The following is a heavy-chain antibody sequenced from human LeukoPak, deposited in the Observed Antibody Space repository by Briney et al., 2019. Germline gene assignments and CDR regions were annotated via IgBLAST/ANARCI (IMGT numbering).Heavy chain of an antibody. Sequence: SETLSLTCTVSGYSISSGYYWGWIRQPPGKGLEWIGSIYHSGSTYYNPSLKSRVTISVDTSKNQFSLKLSSVTAADTAVYYCARPYSSGYRGAFDIWGQGTMVTVSS. CDR2: IYHSGST. J-gene: IGHJ3*02. CDR3: ARPYSSGYRGAFDI. CDR1: GYSISSGYY. D-gene: IGHD6-19*01. V-gene: IGHV4-38-2*02.